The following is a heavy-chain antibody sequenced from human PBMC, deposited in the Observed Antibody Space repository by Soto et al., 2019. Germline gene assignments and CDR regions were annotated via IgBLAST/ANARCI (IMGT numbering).Heavy chain of an antibody. Sequence: QLQESGPGLVKPSETLSLTCTVSGASISSPSYYWGWIRQSPGKGLEWIGSIYYSGTTHYNPSLKIRLSLSVDTSIMQFSLDLTSVTASDTAIYFCVRQTNRPMAGDDWGQGTLVTVSS. CDR3: VRQTNRPMAGDD. D-gene: IGHD2-8*01. CDR2: IYYSGTT. V-gene: IGHV4-39*01. J-gene: IGHJ4*02. CDR1: GASISSPSYY.